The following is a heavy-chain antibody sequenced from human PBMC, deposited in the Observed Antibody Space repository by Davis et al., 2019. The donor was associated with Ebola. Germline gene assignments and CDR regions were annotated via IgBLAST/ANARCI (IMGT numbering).Heavy chain of an antibody. CDR3: ARASLGYCSGGSCYSPPIDY. V-gene: IGHV1-18*01. CDR1: GYTFTSYG. CDR2: ISAYNGNT. J-gene: IGHJ4*02. Sequence: ASVKVSCKASGYTFTSYGISWVRQAPGQGLEWMGWISAYNGNTNYAQKLQGRVTMTTDTSTSTAYMELRSLRSEDTAVYYCARASLGYCSGGSCYSPPIDYWGQGTLVTVSS. D-gene: IGHD2-15*01.